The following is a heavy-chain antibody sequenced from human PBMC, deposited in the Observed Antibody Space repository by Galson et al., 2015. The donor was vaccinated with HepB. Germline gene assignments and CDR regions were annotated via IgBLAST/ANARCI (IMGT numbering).Heavy chain of an antibody. J-gene: IGHJ6*03. V-gene: IGHV4-34*01. D-gene: IGHD3-22*01. Sequence: SETLSLTCAVYGGSFSGYYWSWIRQPPGKGLEWIGEINHSGSTNYNPSLKSRVTISVDTSKNQFSLKLSSVTAADTAVYYCARETYYYDSSGYYGNYYYYMDVWGKGTTVTVSS. CDR1: GGSFSGYY. CDR3: ARETYYYDSSGYYGNYYYYMDV. CDR2: INHSGST.